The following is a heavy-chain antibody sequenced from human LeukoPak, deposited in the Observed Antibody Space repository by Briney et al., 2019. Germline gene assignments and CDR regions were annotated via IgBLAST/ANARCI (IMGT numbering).Heavy chain of an antibody. Sequence: SSETLSLTCAVHGGSFSGYYWSWIRQPPGKGLEWIGEINHSGNTNYNPSLKSRVTISVDTSKNHFSLNLSSVTAADTAIYYCAARDILTGLHDYWGQGTLVTVSS. V-gene: IGHV4-34*01. D-gene: IGHD3-9*01. CDR2: INHSGNT. CDR3: AARDILTGLHDY. J-gene: IGHJ4*02. CDR1: GGSFSGYY.